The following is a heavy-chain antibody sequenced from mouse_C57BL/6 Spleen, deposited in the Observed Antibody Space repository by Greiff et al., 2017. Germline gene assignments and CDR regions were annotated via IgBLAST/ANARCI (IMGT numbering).Heavy chain of an antibody. CDR2: IHPKSGST. V-gene: IGHV1-64*01. J-gene: IGHJ2*01. Sequence: QVQLQQPGAELVKPGASVKFSCKASGYTFTSYWLHWVKQRPGQGLEWIGMIHPKSGSTNYNEKFKSKATLTVDKSSSTAYMQLSSLTSEDSAVYYCAREFYYDGWGQGTTLTVSS. CDR3: AREFYYDG. CDR1: GYTFTSYW. D-gene: IGHD1-1*01.